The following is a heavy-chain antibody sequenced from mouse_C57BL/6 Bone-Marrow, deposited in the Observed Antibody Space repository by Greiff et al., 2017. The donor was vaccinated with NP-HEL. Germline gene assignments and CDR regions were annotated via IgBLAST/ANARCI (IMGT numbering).Heavy chain of an antibody. J-gene: IGHJ1*03. D-gene: IGHD1-1*01. CDR2: IHPNSGST. CDR3: AREPLYYYGSSHWYFDV. V-gene: IGHV1-64*01. Sequence: VQLQQPGAELVKPGASVKLSCKASGYTFTSYWMHWVKQRPGQGLEWIGMIHPNSGSTNYNEKFKSKATLTVDKSSSTAYMQLSSLTSEDSAVYYCAREPLYYYGSSHWYFDVWGTGTTVTVSS. CDR1: GYTFTSYW.